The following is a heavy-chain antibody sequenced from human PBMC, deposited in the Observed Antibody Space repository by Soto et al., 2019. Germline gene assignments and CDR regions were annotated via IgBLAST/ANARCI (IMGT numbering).Heavy chain of an antibody. CDR1: GFTFSSYA. CDR2: ISGSGGST. CDR3: AKDLKVVVAAMGPVGQRGDY. V-gene: IGHV3-23*01. Sequence: PGGSLRLSCAASGFTFSSYAMSWVRQAPGKGLEWVSAISGSGGSTYYAGSVKGRFTISRDNSKNTLYLQMNSLRAEDTAVYYCAKDLKVVVAAMGPVGQRGDYWGKGTLVTVAS. D-gene: IGHD2-15*01. J-gene: IGHJ4*02.